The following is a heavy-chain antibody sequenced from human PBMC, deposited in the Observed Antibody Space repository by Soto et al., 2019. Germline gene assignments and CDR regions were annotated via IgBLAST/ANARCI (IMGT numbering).Heavy chain of an antibody. D-gene: IGHD6-13*01. Sequence: GGSLRLSCTASGFTFGDYAMSGFRQAPGKGLEWVGFIRSKAYGGTTEYAASVKGRFTISRDDSKSIAYLQMNSLKTEDTAVYYCTRGVENSSWLHNWFDPWGQGTLVTVSS. CDR2: IRSKAYGGTT. J-gene: IGHJ5*02. CDR3: TRGVENSSWLHNWFDP. V-gene: IGHV3-49*03. CDR1: GFTFGDYA.